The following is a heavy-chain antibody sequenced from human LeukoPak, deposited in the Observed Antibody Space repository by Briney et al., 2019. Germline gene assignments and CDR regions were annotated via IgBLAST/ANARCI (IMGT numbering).Heavy chain of an antibody. CDR1: GYTFTSYG. CDR3: ARTGVFGHGSGPHFDY. Sequence: ASVKVSCKASGYTFTSYGISWVRQAPGQGLEWMGWISAYNGNTNYAQKLQGRVTMTTDTSTSTAYMELRSLRSDDTAVYYCARTGVFGHGSGPHFDYWGQGTLVTVSS. V-gene: IGHV1-18*01. J-gene: IGHJ4*02. D-gene: IGHD3-10*01. CDR2: ISAYNGNT.